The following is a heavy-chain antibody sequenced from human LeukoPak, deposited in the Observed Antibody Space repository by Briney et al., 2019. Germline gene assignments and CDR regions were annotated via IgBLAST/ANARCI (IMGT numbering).Heavy chain of an antibody. D-gene: IGHD3-3*01. CDR2: IWNDGSKE. CDR1: GFTFSTYG. J-gene: IGHJ4*02. CDR3: AKGAFWIGYSEYFDP. Sequence: PGGSLRLSCAASGFTFSTYGMYWVRQAPGKGLEWAALIWNDGSKEYYADSVKGRFTISRDNSKNTLYLQMNSLRVEDTAVYYCAKGAFWIGYSEYFDPWGQGILVTVSS. V-gene: IGHV3-33*06.